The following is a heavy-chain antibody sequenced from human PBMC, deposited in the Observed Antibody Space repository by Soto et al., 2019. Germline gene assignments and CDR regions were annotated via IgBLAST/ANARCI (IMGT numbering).Heavy chain of an antibody. Sequence: QVQLVQSGAEVKEPGASVKVSCKASGYTYTSYDIDRVRQATGQGLEWMGWMNPNSGNTGYAQKFQGRVTMTRNTSISTAYMELSSLTSEDTAVYYCARTLYGDNVDYWGQGTLVTVSS. J-gene: IGHJ4*02. V-gene: IGHV1-8*01. CDR3: ARTLYGDNVDY. CDR2: MNPNSGNT. CDR1: GYTYTSYD. D-gene: IGHD4-17*01.